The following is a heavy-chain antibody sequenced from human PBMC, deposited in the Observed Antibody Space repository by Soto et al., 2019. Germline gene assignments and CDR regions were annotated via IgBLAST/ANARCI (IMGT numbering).Heavy chain of an antibody. CDR2: IYYTGNT. D-gene: IGHD6-6*01. J-gene: IGHJ4*02. CDR3: ASSGRPLTDFHS. CDR1: GFSLNSVDSY. Sequence: PSETLSLTSSVSGFSLNSVDSYWHWIRPNPGKGLEWIGFIYYTGNTYCNPSLRSRCSMSLDTSENQFSLKLSSVTAADTAVYSCASSGRPLTDFHSWGQGILVTCSS. V-gene: IGHV4-30-4*01.